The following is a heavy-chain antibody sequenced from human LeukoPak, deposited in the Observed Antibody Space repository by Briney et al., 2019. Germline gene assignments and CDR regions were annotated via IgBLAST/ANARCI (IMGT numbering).Heavy chain of an antibody. Sequence: PGGSLRPSCAASGFTFSSYAMSWVRQAPGKGLEWVSAISGSGGSTYYADSVKGRFTISRDNSKNTLYLQMNSLRAEDTAVYYCAKWRQQLGGNWFDPWGQGTLVTVSS. CDR3: AKWRQQLGGNWFDP. V-gene: IGHV3-23*01. CDR1: GFTFSSYA. J-gene: IGHJ5*02. D-gene: IGHD6-13*01. CDR2: ISGSGGST.